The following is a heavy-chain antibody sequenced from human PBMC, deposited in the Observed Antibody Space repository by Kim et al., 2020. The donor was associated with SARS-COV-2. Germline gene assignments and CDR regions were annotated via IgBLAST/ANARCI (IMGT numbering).Heavy chain of an antibody. J-gene: IGHJ2*01. CDR3: ARDRGDWYFDL. V-gene: IGHV3-30*04. Sequence: GGSLRLSCAASGFTFSSYAMHWVRQAPGKGLEWVAVISYDGSNKYYADSVKGRFTISRDNSKNTLYLQMNSLRAEDTAVYYCARDRGDWYFDLWGRGTLVTVSS. CDR2: ISYDGSNK. CDR1: GFTFSSYA. D-gene: IGHD3-10*01.